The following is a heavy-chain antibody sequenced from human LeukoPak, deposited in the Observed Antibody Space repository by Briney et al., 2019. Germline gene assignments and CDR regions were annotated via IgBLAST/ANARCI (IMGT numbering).Heavy chain of an antibody. CDR2: TSTSSRYI. J-gene: IGHJ5*02. CDR1: GFTLSNYD. V-gene: IGHV3-21*01. Sequence: TGGSLRLSCAASGFTLSNYDMNWVRQAPGKGLDWVSSTSTSSRYIYYKDSVRGRFTISRDDAKNSLYLEMNSLRAEDTAVYYCARADCSSSTCYLRRSWFDPWGQGTLVTVSS. CDR3: ARADCSSSTCYLRRSWFDP. D-gene: IGHD2-2*01.